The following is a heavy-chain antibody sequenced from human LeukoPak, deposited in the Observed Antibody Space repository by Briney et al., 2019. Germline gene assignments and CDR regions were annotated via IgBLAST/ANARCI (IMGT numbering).Heavy chain of an antibody. CDR3: AKEASGYGYYFDY. J-gene: IGHJ4*02. Sequence: ALRLSCADSRFAFRNNAIHWVRQAPGKGLEWVAVISYDETKKYYADSVKGRFTISRDNSKNTLYLQMSSLRAEDTAVYYCAKEASGYGYYFDYWGQGTLVTVSS. D-gene: IGHD3-10*01. CDR2: ISYDETKK. V-gene: IGHV3-30-3*02. CDR1: RFAFRNNA.